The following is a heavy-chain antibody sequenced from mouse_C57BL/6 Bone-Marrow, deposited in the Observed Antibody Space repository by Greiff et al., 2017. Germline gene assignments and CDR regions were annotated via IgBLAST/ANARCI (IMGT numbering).Heavy chain of an antibody. CDR3: TDGIYDGYHWYFDV. V-gene: IGHV6-3*01. Sequence: EVKLMESGGGLVQPGGSMKLSCVASGFTFSNYWMNWVRQSQEKGLEWVAQIRLKSDNYATHYAESVKGRFTISRDDSKSSVYLQMNNLRAEDTGIYYCTDGIYDGYHWYFDVWGTGTTVTVSS. CDR2: IRLKSDNYAT. D-gene: IGHD2-3*01. CDR1: GFTFSNYW. J-gene: IGHJ1*03.